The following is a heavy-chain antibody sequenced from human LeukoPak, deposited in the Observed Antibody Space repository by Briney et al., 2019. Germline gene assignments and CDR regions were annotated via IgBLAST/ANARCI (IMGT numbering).Heavy chain of an antibody. Sequence: GGSLRLSCAASGFTFSNYGMTWVRQAPGKGLDWVSAITGSGANIYYADSVRGRFTITRGSSKSTLYLQMNSLRSEDTAVYYCARDEGIEGYFDYWGQGTLVTVSS. CDR3: ARDEGIEGYFDY. CDR2: ITGSGANI. V-gene: IGHV3-23*01. CDR1: GFTFSNYG. J-gene: IGHJ4*02.